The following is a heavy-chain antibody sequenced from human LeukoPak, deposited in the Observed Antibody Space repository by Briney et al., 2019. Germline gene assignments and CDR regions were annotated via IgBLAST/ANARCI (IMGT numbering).Heavy chain of an antibody. CDR2: IYYSGST. CDR3: ARDLYSSSWVDY. D-gene: IGHD6-13*01. CDR1: GGSISSYY. V-gene: IGHV4-59*01. Sequence: PSETLSLTCTVSGGSISSYYWSWIRQPPGKGLEWIGYIYYSGSTNYNPSLKSRVTISVDTSKNQFSLKLSSVTAADTAVYYCARDLYSSSWVDYWGQGTLVTVSS. J-gene: IGHJ4*02.